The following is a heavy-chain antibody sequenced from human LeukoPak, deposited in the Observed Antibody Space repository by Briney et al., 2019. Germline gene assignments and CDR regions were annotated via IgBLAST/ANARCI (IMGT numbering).Heavy chain of an antibody. CDR1: GFTVSSNY. J-gene: IGHJ5*01. Sequence: PGGSLRLSCAASGFTVSSNYMSWVRQAPGKGLEWVSSISGNGGYTYHADSVKGRFTISRDNSKNTLYMQMNSLRAEDTAVYYCAKGNNGWYDSWGQGTLVTVSS. D-gene: IGHD1/OR15-1a*01. CDR3: AKGNNGWYDS. CDR2: ISGNGGYT. V-gene: IGHV3-23*01.